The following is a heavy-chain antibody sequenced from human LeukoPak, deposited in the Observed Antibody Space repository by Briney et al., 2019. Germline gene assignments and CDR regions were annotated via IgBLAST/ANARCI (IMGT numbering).Heavy chain of an antibody. Sequence: ASVKVSCKASGYTFTGYYMHWVRQAPGQGLEWMGWINPNSGGTNYAQKFQGRVTMTRGTSISTAYMELSRLRSDDTAVYYCARDHPPNRFGEEQDDYWGQGTLVTVSS. CDR2: INPNSGGT. J-gene: IGHJ4*02. CDR1: GYTFTGYY. V-gene: IGHV1-2*02. CDR3: ARDHPPNRFGEEQDDY. D-gene: IGHD3-10*01.